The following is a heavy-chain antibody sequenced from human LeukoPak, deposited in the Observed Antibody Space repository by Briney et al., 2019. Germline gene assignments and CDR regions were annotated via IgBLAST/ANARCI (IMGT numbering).Heavy chain of an antibody. CDR3: AREGMFIVVVPADDAFDI. J-gene: IGHJ3*02. V-gene: IGHV3-21*01. D-gene: IGHD2-2*01. CDR2: ISSSSSYI. Sequence: GGSLRLSCAASGFTFSSYSMNWVRQAPGKGLEWVSSISSSSSYIYYADSVKGRFTISRDNAKNSLYLQMNSLRAEDTAVYYCAREGMFIVVVPADDAFDIWGQGTMVTVSS. CDR1: GFTFSSYS.